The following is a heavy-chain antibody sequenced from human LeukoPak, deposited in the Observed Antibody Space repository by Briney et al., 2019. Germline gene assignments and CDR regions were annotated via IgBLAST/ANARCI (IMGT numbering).Heavy chain of an antibody. J-gene: IGHJ4*02. CDR2: IYPGDSNT. D-gene: IGHD4-23*01. CDR3: AKERWGSVDS. Sequence: GESLQISCKGSGYSFTSHWIGWVRQMPGKGLEWMGIIYPGDSNTRYSPSFQGQVTISADKSINTAYLQWSSLKASDTAMYYCAKERWGSVDSWGQGTLVTVSS. CDR1: GYSFTSHW. V-gene: IGHV5-51*01.